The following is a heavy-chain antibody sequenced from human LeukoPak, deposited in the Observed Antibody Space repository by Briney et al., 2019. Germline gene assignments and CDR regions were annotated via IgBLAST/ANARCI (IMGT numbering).Heavy chain of an antibody. CDR1: GGSISSYY. J-gene: IGHJ4*02. V-gene: IGHV4-59*01. Sequence: PSETLPLTCTVSGGSISSYYWSWIRQPPGKGLEWIGYIYYSGSTNYNPSLKSRVTISVDTSKNQFSLKLSSVTAADTAVYYCARARITMRHYDYWGQGTLVTVSS. CDR2: IYYSGST. CDR3: ARARITMRHYDY. D-gene: IGHD3-22*01.